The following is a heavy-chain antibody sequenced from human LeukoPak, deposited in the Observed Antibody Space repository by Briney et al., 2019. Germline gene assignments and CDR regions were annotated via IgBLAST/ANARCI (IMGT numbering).Heavy chain of an antibody. V-gene: IGHV3-30*03. J-gene: IGHJ5*02. CDR3: ARHTRKNDFFDP. CDR1: GFTFSSYG. D-gene: IGHD1-1*01. Sequence: TGRSLRLSCAASGFTFSSYGMHWVRQAPGKGLEWVALISDDGSNKYYGDSVKGRFTISRDNSKNTLYLQMNSLRAEDTAVYYCARHTRKNDFFDPWGQGTLVTVSS. CDR2: ISDDGSNK.